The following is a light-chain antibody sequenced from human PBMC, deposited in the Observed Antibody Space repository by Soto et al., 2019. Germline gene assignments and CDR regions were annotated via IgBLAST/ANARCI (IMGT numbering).Light chain of an antibody. V-gene: IGKV3-11*01. J-gene: IGKJ1*01. Sequence: EIVLTQSPGTLSLSPGERATLSCRASQSVSNNYVAWYHQKPGQAPRLLIYDASNRATGIPARFSGSGSGTDFTLTISSLEPEDFAVYYCQQRSNWPPWTFGQGTKVDIK. CDR3: QQRSNWPPWT. CDR2: DAS. CDR1: QSVSNNY.